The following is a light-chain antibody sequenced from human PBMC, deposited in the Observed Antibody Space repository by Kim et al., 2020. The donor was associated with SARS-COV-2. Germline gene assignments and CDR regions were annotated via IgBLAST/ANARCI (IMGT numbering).Light chain of an antibody. J-gene: IGLJ2*01. CDR3: CSYAGSDTLL. CDR1: IVGAYNY. Sequence: QSGLTQPRSVSGSPEQSVTISCSGAIVGAYNYVSWYQHFPAKAPKLLIYDVTKRLSGVPDRFSGSKSGNTATLTISGLQTEDEADYYCCSYAGSDTLLFGGGTQLTVL. V-gene: IGLV2-11*01. CDR2: DVT.